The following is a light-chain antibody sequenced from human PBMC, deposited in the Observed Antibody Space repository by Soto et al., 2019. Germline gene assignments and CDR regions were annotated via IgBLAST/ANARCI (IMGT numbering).Light chain of an antibody. CDR3: KQYYNTPLT. Sequence: DIVMTQSPDSLAVSLGERVTINCKSSQSVLYSSNNRNYLAWFQQKPGQPPKLLIYWASTRESGVHDRFSGSGSGTDFTLTIRGLQAEDVAVYYCKQYYNTPLTFGGGTKVDIK. V-gene: IGKV4-1*01. J-gene: IGKJ4*01. CDR1: QSVLYSSNNRNY. CDR2: WAS.